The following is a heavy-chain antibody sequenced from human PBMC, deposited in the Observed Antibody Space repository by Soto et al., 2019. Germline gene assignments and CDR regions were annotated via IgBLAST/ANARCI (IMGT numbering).Heavy chain of an antibody. CDR3: AKDYSAQDAFDI. Sequence: EVQLLESGGGLVQPGGSLRLSCAASGFTFSSYAMSWVRQAPGKGLEWVSAISGSGGSTYYADSVKGRFTISRDNSKHTLYLQMNSLIAEDTAVYYCAKDYSAQDAFDIWGQGTMVTVSS. J-gene: IGHJ3*02. CDR2: ISGSGGST. CDR1: GFTFSSYA. D-gene: IGHD1-26*01. V-gene: IGHV3-23*01.